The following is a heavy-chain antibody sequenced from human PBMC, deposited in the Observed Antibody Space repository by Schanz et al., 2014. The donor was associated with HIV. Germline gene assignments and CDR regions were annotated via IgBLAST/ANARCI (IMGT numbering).Heavy chain of an antibody. J-gene: IGHJ4*02. D-gene: IGHD6-19*01. V-gene: IGHV3-33*03. CDR3: AKDGSSSGWVVGEY. Sequence: QVELVSSACFLVQPGGSLRLSCATSVLIFRSSPVHWVRPSPFKGLEWVAVISHDGRSQFYFDSVKGRFLSSRDNRGDMVFLQMNSLRSGGREGYYCAKDGSSSGWVVGEYWAQGTLGDVSS. CDR1: VLIFRSSP. CDR2: ISHDGRSQ.